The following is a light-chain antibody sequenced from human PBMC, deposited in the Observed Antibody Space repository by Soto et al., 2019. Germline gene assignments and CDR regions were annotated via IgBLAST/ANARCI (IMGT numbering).Light chain of an antibody. CDR1: SSDVGGINY. V-gene: IGLV2-8*01. CDR2: DVI. J-gene: IGLJ1*01. CDR3: SSYAGTHIV. Sequence: QSVLTQPPSASGSPGQSVAISCTGTSSDVGGINYVSWNQQHPGKAPKLMIYDVIKRPSGFPDRFSGSKSGNTASLSVSGLQAEDEAEYYCSSYAGTHIVFGTGTKVTVL.